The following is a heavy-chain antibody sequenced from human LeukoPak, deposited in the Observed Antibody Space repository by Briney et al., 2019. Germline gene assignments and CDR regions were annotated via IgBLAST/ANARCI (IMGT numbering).Heavy chain of an antibody. V-gene: IGHV1-69*06. CDR3: ARGYCSSTSCYATQYYFDY. J-gene: IGHJ4*02. CDR2: IIPIFGTA. CDR1: GGTFSSYA. D-gene: IGHD2-2*01. Sequence: SVKVSCKAPGGTFSSYAISWVRQAPGQGLEWMGGIIPIFGTANYAQKFQGRVTITADKSTSTAYMELSSLRSEDTAVYYCARGYCSSTSCYATQYYFDYWGQGTLVTVSS.